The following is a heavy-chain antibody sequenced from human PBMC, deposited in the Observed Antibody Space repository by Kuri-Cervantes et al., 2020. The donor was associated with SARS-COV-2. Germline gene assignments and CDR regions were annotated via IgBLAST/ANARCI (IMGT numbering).Heavy chain of an antibody. Sequence: SVNVSCKASGGTFSSYAISWVRQAPGQGLEWMGRIIPILGTANYAQKFQGRVTITADKSTSTAYMELSSLRSEDTAVYYCAREPGGGYYPHWGQGTLVTVSS. V-gene: IGHV1-69*04. J-gene: IGHJ4*02. CDR1: GGTFSSYA. CDR3: AREPGGGYYPH. CDR2: IIPILGTA. D-gene: IGHD3-22*01.